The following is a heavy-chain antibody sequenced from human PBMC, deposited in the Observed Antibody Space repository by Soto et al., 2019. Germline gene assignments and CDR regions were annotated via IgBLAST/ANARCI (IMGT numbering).Heavy chain of an antibody. CDR3: ARLGPSGWSSSWNNYYYYYMDV. CDR1: GGSISSYY. CDR2: IYYSGST. J-gene: IGHJ6*03. D-gene: IGHD6-13*01. Sequence: SETLSLTCTVSGGSISSYYWSWIRQPPGKGLEWIGYIYYSGSTNYNPSLKSRVTISVDTSKNQFSLKLSSVTAADTAVYYCARLGPSGWSSSWNNYYYYYMDVWGKGTTVTVSS. V-gene: IGHV4-59*08.